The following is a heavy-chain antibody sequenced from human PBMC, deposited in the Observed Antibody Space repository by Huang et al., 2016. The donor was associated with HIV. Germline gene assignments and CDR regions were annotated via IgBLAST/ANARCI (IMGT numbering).Heavy chain of an antibody. J-gene: IGHJ3*01. CDR3: AKGRRAFDV. CDR1: GYSFSIHW. V-gene: IGHV5-51*03. Sequence: EVQLVQSGAEVKKPGESLKIPCSGSGYSFSIHWIAGVRQMPGKGLEGMCIIYPFEPKSTYSPSFEGHGSISVDKSINTVYLHWSSLKASDTAIYYCAKGRRAFDVWGQGTWVTVSS. CDR2: IYPFEPKS.